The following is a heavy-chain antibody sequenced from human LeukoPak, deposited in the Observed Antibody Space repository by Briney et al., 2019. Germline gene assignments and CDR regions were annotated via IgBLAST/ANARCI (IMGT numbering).Heavy chain of an antibody. CDR3: ARGLGYCSGGSCYLDAFDI. Sequence: SETLSLTCAVYGGSFSGYYWSWIRQPPGKGLEWIGEINHSGSTNYNPSLKSRVTISVDTSKNQFSLKLSSVTAADTAVYYCARGLGYCSGGSCYLDAFDIWGQGTMVTVPS. V-gene: IGHV4-34*01. CDR1: GGSFSGYY. D-gene: IGHD2-15*01. J-gene: IGHJ3*02. CDR2: INHSGST.